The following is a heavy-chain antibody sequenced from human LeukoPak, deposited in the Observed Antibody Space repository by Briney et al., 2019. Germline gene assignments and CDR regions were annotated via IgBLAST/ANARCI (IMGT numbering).Heavy chain of an antibody. CDR1: GGTFSSYA. CDR2: IIPIFGTA. D-gene: IGHD6-19*01. J-gene: IGHJ4*02. CDR3: ARDGTAVAGTPYHFDY. V-gene: IGHV1-69*06. Sequence: ASVKVSCKASGGTFSSYAISWVRQAPGQGLEWMGGIIPIFGTANYAQRFQGRVTITADKSTSTAYMELRSLRSDDTAVYYCARDGTAVAGTPYHFDYWGQGTLVTVSS.